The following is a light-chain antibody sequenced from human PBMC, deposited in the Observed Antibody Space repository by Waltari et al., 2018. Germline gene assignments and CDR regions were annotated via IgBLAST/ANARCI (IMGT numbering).Light chain of an antibody. V-gene: IGLV3-1*01. Sequence: SYELTQPASVSVSPGQAATITCSGDKLGEKYACWYRQKPGQSPVVVIYQDSKRPSGIPERISGSNSGNTATLTISGTQAMDEADYYCQAWDTTTVVFGGGTKLTVL. J-gene: IGLJ2*01. CDR3: QAWDTTTVV. CDR1: KLGEKY. CDR2: QDS.